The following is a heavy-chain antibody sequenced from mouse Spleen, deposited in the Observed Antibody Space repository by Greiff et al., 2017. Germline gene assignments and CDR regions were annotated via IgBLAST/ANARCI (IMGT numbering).Heavy chain of an antibody. V-gene: IGHV1-82*01. Sequence: VQLQQSGTELVKPGASVKISRKASGYALSSSWMNGVKQRPGKGLEWIGRMYPGDGDTNDNGKFKGKATLTADKSSSTAYMQLSSLTSEDSAVYFCARTLLRLLYWYFDVWGTGTTVTVSS. J-gene: IGHJ1*03. D-gene: IGHD1-2*01. CDR2: MYPGDGDT. CDR1: GYALSSSW. CDR3: ARTLLRLLYWYFDV.